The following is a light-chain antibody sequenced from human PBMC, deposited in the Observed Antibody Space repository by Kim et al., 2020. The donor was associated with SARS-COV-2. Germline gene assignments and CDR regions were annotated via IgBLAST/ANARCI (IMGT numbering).Light chain of an antibody. CDR2: EKN. Sequence: SSELTQDPAVSVALGQTVKITCQGDSLRNSYASWYQQKPGQAPQLVVYEKNDRPAGIPDRFSGSSSGNTASLTITGAQAEDEADDSCHARVSFAKEYVFGPGTKVTVL. J-gene: IGLJ1*01. V-gene: IGLV3-19*01. CDR3: HARVSFAKEYV. CDR1: SLRNSY.